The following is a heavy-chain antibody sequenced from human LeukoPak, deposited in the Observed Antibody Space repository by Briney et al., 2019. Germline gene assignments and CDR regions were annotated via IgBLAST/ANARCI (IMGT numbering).Heavy chain of an antibody. Sequence: SETLSLTCTVSGGSISRNSYYWGWIRQPPGKGLEWIGSIYYSGSTYYNPSLKSRVTISVDTSKNQLSLKLSSVTAADTAVYYCARSSSGWYYFDYWGQGTLVTVSS. CDR3: ARSSSGWYYFDY. V-gene: IGHV4-39*01. CDR2: IYYSGST. J-gene: IGHJ4*02. CDR1: GGSISRNSYY. D-gene: IGHD6-19*01.